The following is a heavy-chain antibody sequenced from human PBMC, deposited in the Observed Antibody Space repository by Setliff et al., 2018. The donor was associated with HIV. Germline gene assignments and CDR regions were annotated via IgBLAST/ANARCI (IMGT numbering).Heavy chain of an antibody. CDR3: ARSPLYGSSDYHIES. V-gene: IGHV1-45*02. CDR2: ITPYTGNT. CDR1: AYIFTYRY. D-gene: IGHD6-19*01. J-gene: IGHJ4*02. Sequence: SVKVSCKASAYIFTYRYLLWVRQAPVQALEWMGWITPYTGNTNYAQKFQERVTITRDTSLNPVYTELRSLRSEDTAIYYCARSPLYGSSDYHIESWGQGTPVTVSS.